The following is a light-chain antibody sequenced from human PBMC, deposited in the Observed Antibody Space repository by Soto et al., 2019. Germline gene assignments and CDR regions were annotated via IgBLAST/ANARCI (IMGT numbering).Light chain of an antibody. V-gene: IGLV2-14*01. CDR1: SSDVGGYNY. Sequence: QSVLTQPASVSGSPGQSITISCTGTSSDVGGYNYVSWYQQHPGKAPKLMIFEVSSRPSGVSYRFSGSKSGNTASLTISGLQAEDEADYYCRSYTSSSTLYVFGSGTKVTVL. CDR2: EVS. J-gene: IGLJ1*01. CDR3: RSYTSSSTLYV.